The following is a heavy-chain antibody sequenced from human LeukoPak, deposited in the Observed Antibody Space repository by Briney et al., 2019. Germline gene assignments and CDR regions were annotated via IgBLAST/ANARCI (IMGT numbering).Heavy chain of an antibody. Sequence: PGGSLRLSCAASGFSFSDAWMNWVRQAPGKGLEWVGRIKSKTDGGTTDYAAPVKGRFTISRDDLENTLYLQMNSLRAEDTAVYYCARETYYYGSGSYYPRFDYWGQGTLVTVSS. CDR3: ARETYYYGSGSYYPRFDY. V-gene: IGHV3-15*01. CDR1: GFSFSDAW. CDR2: IKSKTDGGTT. J-gene: IGHJ4*02. D-gene: IGHD3-10*01.